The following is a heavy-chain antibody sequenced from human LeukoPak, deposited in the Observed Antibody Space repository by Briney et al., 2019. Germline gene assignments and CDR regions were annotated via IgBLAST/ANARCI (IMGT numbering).Heavy chain of an antibody. V-gene: IGHV4-4*09. CDR1: GGSMTNYY. CDR3: ARGLRYYYYYMDV. Sequence: SETLSLTCAVSGGSMTNYYWNWIRQPPGKGLEWIGYISASGTTNYNPSLMSRVTISVDTSKNQFSLKLSSVTAADTAVYYCARGLRYYYYYMDVWGKGTTVTVSS. CDR2: ISASGTT. J-gene: IGHJ6*03.